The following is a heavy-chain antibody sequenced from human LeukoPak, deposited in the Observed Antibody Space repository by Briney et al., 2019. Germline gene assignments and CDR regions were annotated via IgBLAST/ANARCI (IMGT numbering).Heavy chain of an antibody. Sequence: PGGSLRLSSAPSTLSLSSYSMNWVRQAPGKGLEWVSYISSSSSTIFYANSVKGRFTISRANAKNPLYLQMNSLRADETTVSYRGRVFKKIVVVHTGTAYYYGMDVWGQATTVTVCS. CDR1: TLSLSSYS. CDR3: GRVFKKIVVVHTGTAYYYGMDV. CDR2: ISSSSSTI. D-gene: IGHD2-15*01. J-gene: IGHJ6*02. V-gene: IGHV3-48*01.